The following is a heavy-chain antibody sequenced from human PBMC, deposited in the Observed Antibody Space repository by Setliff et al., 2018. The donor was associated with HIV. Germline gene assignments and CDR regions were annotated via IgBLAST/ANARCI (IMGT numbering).Heavy chain of an antibody. CDR3: ARDTNPLDPNFWSGYSRGWFDP. J-gene: IGHJ5*02. CDR2: IYTSGST. D-gene: IGHD3-3*01. Sequence: SETLSLTCTVSGGSISSGSYHWGWIRQPAGKGLEWIGRIYTSGSTNYNPSLKNRVTISVDTSKNQFSLKLSSVTAADTAVYYCARDTNPLDPNFWSGYSRGWFDPWGQGTLVTVSS. V-gene: IGHV4-61*02. CDR1: GGSISSGSYH.